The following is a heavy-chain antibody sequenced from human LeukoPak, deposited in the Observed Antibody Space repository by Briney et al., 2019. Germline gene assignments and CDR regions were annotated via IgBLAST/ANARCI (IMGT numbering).Heavy chain of an antibody. CDR2: IKQDGSVK. CDR3: ANQWVPLWSPFDY. J-gene: IGHJ4*02. Sequence: PGGSLRLSCATSGFTSSRYWMSWVRQAPGKGLEWVANIKQDGSVKYYVDSVKGRFTISRDNAKNSLYLQMNSLRAEDTAVYYCANQWVPLWSPFDYWGQGTLVTVSS. V-gene: IGHV3-7*01. D-gene: IGHD5-18*01. CDR1: GFTSSRYW.